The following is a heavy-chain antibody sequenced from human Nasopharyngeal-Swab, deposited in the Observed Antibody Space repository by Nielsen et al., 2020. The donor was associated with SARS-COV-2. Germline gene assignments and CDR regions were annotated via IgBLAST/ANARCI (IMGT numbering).Heavy chain of an antibody. D-gene: IGHD3-10*01. CDR3: ARDFSPGSTYYFDY. CDR2: ISYDGSNK. V-gene: IGHV3-30-3*01. Sequence: GESLKTSCAASGFTFSSYAMHWVRQAPGKGLEWVAVISYDGSNKYYADSVKGRFTISRDNSKNTLYLQMNSLRAEDTAVYYCARDFSPGSTYYFDYWGQGTLVTVSS. CDR1: GFTFSSYA. J-gene: IGHJ4*02.